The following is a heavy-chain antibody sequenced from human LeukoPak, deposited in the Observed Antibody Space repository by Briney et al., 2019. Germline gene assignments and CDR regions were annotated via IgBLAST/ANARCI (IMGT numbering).Heavy chain of an antibody. J-gene: IGHJ4*02. D-gene: IGHD4-11*01. V-gene: IGHV3-11*01. CDR3: ARDGDTTSKVDY. CDR2: ITSSDSGG. Sequence: GGSLRLSCAASGFTFSNHYMSWIRQAPGKGREWVSYITSSDSGGFYADSVKGRFTISRDNAKNSLYLQMNSLRVEDTAVYYCARDGDTTSKVDYLGQGTLVTVSS. CDR1: GFTFSNHY.